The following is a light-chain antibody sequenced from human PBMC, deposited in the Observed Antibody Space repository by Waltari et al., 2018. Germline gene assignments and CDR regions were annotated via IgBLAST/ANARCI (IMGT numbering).Light chain of an antibody. CDR3: QHYGSSLLT. CDR1: PSVSSSY. V-gene: IGKV3-20*01. Sequence: EIVLTQSPGTLSLSPGERATLSCRASPSVSSSYLAWFQQKPGKAPSLLIYGASTRATGIPDRFSGRGSGTDFTLTISRLEPEDFAVYHCQHYGSSLLTFGGGTKVEIK. J-gene: IGKJ4*01. CDR2: GAS.